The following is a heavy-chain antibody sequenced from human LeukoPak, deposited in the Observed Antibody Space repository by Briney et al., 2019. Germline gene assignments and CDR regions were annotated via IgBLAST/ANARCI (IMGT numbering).Heavy chain of an antibody. Sequence: PGGSLRLSCAASGFTFSSYSMNWVRRAPGKGLEWVSSISSSSSYIYYADSVKGRFTISRDNAKNSLYLQMNSLRAEDTAVYYCARDLYSSGWYVVYWGQGTLVTVSS. CDR1: GFTFSSYS. J-gene: IGHJ4*02. CDR2: ISSSSSYI. D-gene: IGHD6-19*01. V-gene: IGHV3-21*01. CDR3: ARDLYSSGWYVVY.